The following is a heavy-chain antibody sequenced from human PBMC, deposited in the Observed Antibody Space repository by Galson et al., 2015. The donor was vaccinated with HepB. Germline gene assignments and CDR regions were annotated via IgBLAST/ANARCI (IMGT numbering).Heavy chain of an antibody. J-gene: IGHJ4*02. CDR1: GFTVSSNY. Sequence: SLRLSCAASGFTVSSNYMSWVRQAPGKGLEWVSVIYSGGSTYYADSVKGRFTISRDNSKNTLYLQMNSLGAEDTAVYYCARRVGGTPYFDFWGQGTLVTVSS. CDR3: ARRVGGTPYFDF. CDR2: IYSGGST. D-gene: IGHD1-1*01. V-gene: IGHV3-53*01.